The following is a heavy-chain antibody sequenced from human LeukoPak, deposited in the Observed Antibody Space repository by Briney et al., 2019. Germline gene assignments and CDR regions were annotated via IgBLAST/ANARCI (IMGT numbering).Heavy chain of an antibody. D-gene: IGHD4-17*01. Sequence: GGSPRLSCAASGFTFSSYGMHWVRQAPGKGLEWVAVIWYDGSNKYYADSVKGRFTISRDNSKNTLYLQMNSLRAEDTAVYYCARNNYGDYPGMDYWGQGTLVTVSS. V-gene: IGHV3-33*01. CDR1: GFTFSSYG. CDR2: IWYDGSNK. CDR3: ARNNYGDYPGMDY. J-gene: IGHJ4*02.